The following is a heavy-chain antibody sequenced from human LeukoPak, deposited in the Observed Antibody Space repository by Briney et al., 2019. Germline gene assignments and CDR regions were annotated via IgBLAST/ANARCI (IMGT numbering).Heavy chain of an antibody. CDR3: AREYYHFWSGSGYGWTQIDY. CDR1: GGSISSGSYY. CDR2: IHYTGNT. J-gene: IGHJ4*01. V-gene: IGHV4-61*02. Sequence: SETLSLTCTVSGGSISSGSYYWSWIRQSAEKGLEWIGRIHYTGNTNYNPSHNNRVTISLGSSENHFSLRLTSVTAADTAFYYCAREYYHFWSGSGYGWTQIDYWGRGTLVTVSS. D-gene: IGHD3-3*01.